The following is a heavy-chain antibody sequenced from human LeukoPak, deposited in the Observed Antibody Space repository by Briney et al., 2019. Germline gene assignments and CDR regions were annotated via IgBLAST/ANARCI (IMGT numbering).Heavy chain of an antibody. CDR2: ISSGSVTI. J-gene: IGHJ4*02. Sequence: SGGSLRLSCAASGFTFNNYAMNWVRQAPGKGLEWVSYISSGSVTIYYADSVKGRFTISRDNAKNSLYLQMNSLRAEDTAVYYCARDRVNWNDGVDYWGQGTLVTVSS. CDR1: GFTFNNYA. V-gene: IGHV3-48*01. D-gene: IGHD1-20*01. CDR3: ARDRVNWNDGVDY.